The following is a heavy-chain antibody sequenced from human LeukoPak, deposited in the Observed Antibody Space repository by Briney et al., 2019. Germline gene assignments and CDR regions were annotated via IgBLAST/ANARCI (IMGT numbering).Heavy chain of an antibody. CDR3: ARGPDGSGTNAFDV. Sequence: PGGSLRLSCAASGFTFSSYSMKWLCQAPGKGLEWVSYISGGSSIMYYADSVKGRFTISRDNAKNSLYLQMNSLRDADTAVYYCARGPDGSGTNAFDVWGQGTMVTVSS. CDR1: GFTFSSYS. D-gene: IGHD3-10*01. J-gene: IGHJ3*01. V-gene: IGHV3-48*02. CDR2: ISGGSSIM.